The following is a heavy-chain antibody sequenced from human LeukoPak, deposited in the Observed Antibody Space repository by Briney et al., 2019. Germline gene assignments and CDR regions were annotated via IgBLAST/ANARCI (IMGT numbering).Heavy chain of an antibody. D-gene: IGHD2-21*02. CDR1: GVTFSSYE. CDR3: ARELPREVTLDY. J-gene: IGHJ4*02. CDR2: INSDGSRT. Sequence: GGSLRLSCAASGVTFSSYETHCVRQAPGKGLVWVSRINSDGSRTGYADSVKGRFTISRDNAKNTLYLQTDSLRAEYTAIYYCARELPREVTLDYWGQGTLVTVSS. V-gene: IGHV3-74*01.